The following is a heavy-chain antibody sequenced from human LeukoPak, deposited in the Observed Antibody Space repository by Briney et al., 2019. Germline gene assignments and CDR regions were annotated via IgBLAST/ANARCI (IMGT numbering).Heavy chain of an antibody. CDR3: ARVRCSGSSCYSPYYYYGMDV. Sequence: ASVKVSCKASGYTFTGYYMHWVRQAPGQGLEWMGWINPNSGGTNYAQKFKGRVTITRDTSISTAYMELSRLRSDDTAVYYCARVRCSGSSCYSPYYYYGMDVWGQGTTVTVSS. CDR1: GYTFTGYY. V-gene: IGHV1-2*02. CDR2: INPNSGGT. D-gene: IGHD2-15*01. J-gene: IGHJ6*02.